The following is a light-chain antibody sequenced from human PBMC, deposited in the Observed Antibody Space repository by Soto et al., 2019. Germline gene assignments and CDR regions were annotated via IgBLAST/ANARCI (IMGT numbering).Light chain of an antibody. CDR1: SSDVGGYSS. J-gene: IGLJ1*01. CDR3: NSYTSSNTRV. V-gene: IGLV2-14*01. CDR2: EVS. Sequence: QSALTQPASVSGSPGQSITISCTGTSSDVGGYSSVSWYQHHPGKAPKLIIYEVSDRPSGVSNRFSGSKSGNTASLTISGLQAGDEADYYCNSYTSSNTRVFGTGTKVTVL.